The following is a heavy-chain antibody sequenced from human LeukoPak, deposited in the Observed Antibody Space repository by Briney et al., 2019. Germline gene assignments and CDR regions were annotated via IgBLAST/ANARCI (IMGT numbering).Heavy chain of an antibody. Sequence: QTGGSLRLSCAASAFTFSSYGMHWVRQAPGKGLEWVAVISYDGSNKYYADSVKGRFTISRDNSKNTLYLQMNSLRAEDTAVYYCAKPLVYSSSWYDYYFDYWGQGTLVTVSS. V-gene: IGHV3-30*18. D-gene: IGHD6-13*01. CDR1: AFTFSSYG. J-gene: IGHJ4*02. CDR2: ISYDGSNK. CDR3: AKPLVYSSSWYDYYFDY.